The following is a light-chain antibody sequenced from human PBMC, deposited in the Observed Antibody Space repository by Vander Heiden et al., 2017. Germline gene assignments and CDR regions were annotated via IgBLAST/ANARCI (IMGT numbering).Light chain of an antibody. CDR1: TSNIGARFD. J-gene: IGLJ2*01. Sequence: QSVLTQPPSVSGAPGQRVTISCTGSTSNIGARFDVHWYQQLPGTAPKLLIYGNNNRPSGVPDQFSGSKSGTSASLAITGLQAEDEADYYCQSYDDSLSGSLFGGGTKLTVL. CDR3: QSYDDSLSGSL. CDR2: GNN. V-gene: IGLV1-40*01.